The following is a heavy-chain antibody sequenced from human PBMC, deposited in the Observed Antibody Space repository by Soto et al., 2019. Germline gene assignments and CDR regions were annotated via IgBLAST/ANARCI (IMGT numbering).Heavy chain of an antibody. J-gene: IGHJ6*02. Sequence: ASVKVSCKASGYTFTSYGISWVRQAPGQGLEWMGWISAYNGNTNYAQKLQGRVTMTTDTSTSTAYMELRSLRSDDTAEYYCAKDPTYYDFRGVGGYYYYGMDVWGQGTTVTVSS. V-gene: IGHV1-18*04. CDR1: GYTFTSYG. D-gene: IGHD3-3*01. CDR3: AKDPTYYDFRGVGGYYYYGMDV. CDR2: ISAYNGNT.